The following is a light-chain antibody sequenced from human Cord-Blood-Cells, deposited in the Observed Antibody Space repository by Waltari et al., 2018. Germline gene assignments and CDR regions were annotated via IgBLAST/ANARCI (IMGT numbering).Light chain of an antibody. CDR1: QSISSY. CDR2: AAS. V-gene: IGKV1-39*01. CDR3: QQCYSTPWT. J-gene: IGKJ1*01. Sequence: DIQMTQSPSSLSASVRDRDTITCRASQSISSYLTWYQQKPGKAPKLLIYAASSLQSGVPARFSGSGSGTDFTLTISSLQSEDFATYYCQQCYSTPWTFGQGTKVEIK.